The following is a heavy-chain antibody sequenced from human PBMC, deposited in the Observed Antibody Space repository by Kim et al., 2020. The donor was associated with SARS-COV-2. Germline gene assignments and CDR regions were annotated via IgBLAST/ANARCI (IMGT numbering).Heavy chain of an antibody. CDR3: ARTNDQGAY. J-gene: IGHJ4*02. CDR1: GYSFSSYW. V-gene: IGHV5-51*01. CDR2: IYPRDSDT. Sequence: GESLKISCKGSGYSFSSYWIAWVRQMPGKGLEWMGIIYPRDSDTRYSPTFQGQITISVDKSISTAYLQWSSLKASDTAMYDCARTNDQGAYWGQGTLVTVSS.